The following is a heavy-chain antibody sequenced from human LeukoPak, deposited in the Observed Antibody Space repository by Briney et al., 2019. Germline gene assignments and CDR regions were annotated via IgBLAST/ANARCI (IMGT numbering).Heavy chain of an antibody. CDR1: GGSISGYY. CDR2: IHSSGST. CDR3: VRDRSRGYYYFGY. Sequence: SETLSLTCTVSGGSISGYYWSWVRQPPGKGLEWIAFIHSSGSTNYNPSLNSRATISADMSRNQFSLNLRSVTGADTAVYYCVRDRSRGYYYFGYWGQGTLVTVSS. J-gene: IGHJ4*02. V-gene: IGHV4-59*01. D-gene: IGHD6-13*01.